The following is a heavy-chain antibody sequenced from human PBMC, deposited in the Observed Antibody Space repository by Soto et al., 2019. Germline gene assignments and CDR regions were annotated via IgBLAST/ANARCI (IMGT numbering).Heavy chain of an antibody. CDR2: ISYDGSNK. D-gene: IGHD7-27*01. J-gene: IGHJ4*02. CDR1: GFTFSSYG. CDR3: AKDNWAD. Sequence: QVQLVESGGGVVQPGRSLRLSCAASGFTFSSYGMHWVRQAPGKGLEWVAVISYDGSNKYYADSVKGRFTISRDNSKNTLYLQMNSLRAEDTAVYYCAKDNWADWGQGTLVTVSS. V-gene: IGHV3-30*18.